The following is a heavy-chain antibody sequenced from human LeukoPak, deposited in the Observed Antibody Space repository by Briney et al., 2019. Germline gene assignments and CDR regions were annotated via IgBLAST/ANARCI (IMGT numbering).Heavy chain of an antibody. Sequence: GGSLRLSCAASGFTVTSNYMSWARQAPGKGLEWVSVINRGGSTFYADSVKRRFTISRDNSKNTLYLQMNNLRVEDTAVYYCARGQDTLAWGQGTLVTVSS. CDR2: INRGGST. CDR3: ARGQDTLA. D-gene: IGHD5-18*01. J-gene: IGHJ5*02. CDR1: GFTVTSNY. V-gene: IGHV3-66*01.